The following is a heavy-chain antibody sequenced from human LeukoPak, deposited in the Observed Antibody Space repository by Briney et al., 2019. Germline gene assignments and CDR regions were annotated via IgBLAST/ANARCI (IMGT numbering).Heavy chain of an antibody. D-gene: IGHD1-26*01. V-gene: IGHV1-24*01. CDR3: ATDYHSVGATTPTFDY. J-gene: IGHJ4*02. CDR2: FDPEDGET. Sequence: ASVKVSCKVSGYTLTELSMHWVRQAPGKGLEWMGGFDPEDGETIYAQKFQGRVTMTEDTSTDTAYMELSSLRSEDTAVYYCATDYHSVGATTPTFDYWGQGTLVTVSS. CDR1: GYTLTELS.